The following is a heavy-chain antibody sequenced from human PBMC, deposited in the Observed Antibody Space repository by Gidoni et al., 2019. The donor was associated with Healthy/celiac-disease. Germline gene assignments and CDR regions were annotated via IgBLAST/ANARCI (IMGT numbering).Heavy chain of an antibody. CDR2: INHSGST. CDR3: AREGGGNSFDY. V-gene: IGHV4-34*01. J-gene: IGHJ4*02. Sequence: QVQLQQWGAGLLKPSETLSLTFPVYGGSFSGYYWSWLRQPPGKGLEWIGEINHSGSTNYNPSLKSRVTISVDTSKNQFSLKLSSVTDAETAVYYCAREGGGNSFDYWGQGTLVTVSS. CDR1: GGSFSGYY. D-gene: IGHD2-21*02.